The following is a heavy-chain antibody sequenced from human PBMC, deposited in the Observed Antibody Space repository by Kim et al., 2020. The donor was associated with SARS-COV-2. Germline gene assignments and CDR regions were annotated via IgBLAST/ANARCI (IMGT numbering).Heavy chain of an antibody. J-gene: IGHJ4*02. V-gene: IGHV3-30*03. D-gene: IGHD3-16*01. CDR3: AREGDATKFSFDY. Sequence: GGSLRLSCAASGFTFSRNGMHWVRQAPGKGLDWVAFVSSNGGTTYYADSVKGRFTISRDNSKNTLSLQMNSLRNEDTAVYFCAREGDATKFSFDYWGQRTLVTVFS. CDR2: VSSNGGTT. CDR1: GFTFSRNG.